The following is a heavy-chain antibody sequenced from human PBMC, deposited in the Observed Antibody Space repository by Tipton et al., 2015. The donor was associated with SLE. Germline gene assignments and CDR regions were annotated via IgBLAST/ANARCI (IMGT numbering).Heavy chain of an antibody. CDR1: GFSVSSNY. Sequence: GSLRLSCAASGFSVSSNYMTWVRQAPGKGLECVSVIYRGGDTYYPDSVKGRFTISRDNSKNTLFLQMNSLRAEDAAVYYCARDLGGERWLQLFGFDIWGQGTMVTVSS. J-gene: IGHJ3*02. CDR3: ARDLGGERWLQLFGFDI. CDR2: IYRGGDT. V-gene: IGHV3-53*01. D-gene: IGHD5-24*01.